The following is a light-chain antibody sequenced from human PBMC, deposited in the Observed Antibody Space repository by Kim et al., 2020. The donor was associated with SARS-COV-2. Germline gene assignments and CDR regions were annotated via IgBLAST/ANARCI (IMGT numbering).Light chain of an antibody. CDR3: SSYTSSSTLV. Sequence: QSALTQPASVSGSPGQSITISCTGTSSDVGGYNYVSWYQQHPGKVPKLIIYDVSSRPSGVSNRFSGSKSGNTASLTISGLQTEDEADYYCSSYTSSSTLVFGAGSKLTVL. CDR2: DVS. V-gene: IGLV2-14*03. J-gene: IGLJ2*01. CDR1: SSDVGGYNY.